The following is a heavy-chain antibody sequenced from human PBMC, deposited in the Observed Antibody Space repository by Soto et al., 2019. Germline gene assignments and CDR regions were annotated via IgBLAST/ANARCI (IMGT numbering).Heavy chain of an antibody. V-gene: IGHV1-69*13. CDR1: AGTFSSYA. CDR2: IIPIFGTA. J-gene: IGHJ5*02. Sequence: AVKVSCKASAGTFSSYAISWVRQVPGQGREWMGGIIPIFGTANYAQKFLGRVTITADESTSTAYMELSSLRSEDTAADYCASRFMRFNTMIAPQGWFDPWGQGTLVTVS. D-gene: IGHD3-22*01. CDR3: ASRFMRFNTMIAPQGWFDP.